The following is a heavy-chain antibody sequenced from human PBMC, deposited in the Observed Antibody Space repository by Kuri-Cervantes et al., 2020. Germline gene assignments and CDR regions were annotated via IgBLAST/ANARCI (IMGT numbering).Heavy chain of an antibody. D-gene: IGHD6-6*01. Sequence: GESLKISCAASGFTFSSYSMNWVRQAPGKGLEWVSSISSSSYIYYADSVKGRFTISRDNAKNSLYLQMNSLRAEDTAVYYCARDHSSSPGYYYYYMDVWGKGTTVTVSS. CDR2: ISSSSYI. V-gene: IGHV3-21*03. J-gene: IGHJ6*03. CDR1: GFTFSSYS. CDR3: ARDHSSSPGYYYYYMDV.